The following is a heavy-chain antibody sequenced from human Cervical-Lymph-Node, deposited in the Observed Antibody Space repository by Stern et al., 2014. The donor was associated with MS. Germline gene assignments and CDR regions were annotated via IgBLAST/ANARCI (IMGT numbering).Heavy chain of an antibody. CDR1: GFNFSAYY. CDR2: ISSNGSTI. CDR3: ARGLPSF. V-gene: IGHV3-11*01. D-gene: IGHD1-26*01. J-gene: IGHJ4*02. Sequence: VQLVESGGDFVKPGGSLRLSCAASGFNFSAYYMNWIRQAPGKGLEWLSYISSNGSTIYYAYSVKGRFIISRDNAKQSLYLQMNSLRAEDTAVYYCARGLPSFWGQGTLVTVSP.